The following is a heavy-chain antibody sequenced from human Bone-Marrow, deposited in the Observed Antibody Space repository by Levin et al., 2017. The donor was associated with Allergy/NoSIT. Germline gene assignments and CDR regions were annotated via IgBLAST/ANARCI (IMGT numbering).Heavy chain of an antibody. CDR2: IWYDGSNQ. J-gene: IGHJ4*02. D-gene: IGHD2-2*01. V-gene: IGHV3-33*01. CDR1: GFTFSSFV. Sequence: GGSLRLSCAASGFTFSSFVMHWVRQAPGKGLEWVAIIWYDGSNQLYGDSVKGRFTISRDNSKNTLYLQMNSLRAEDTAVYYCARGPAATNPTVYFDYWGQGTLVTVSS. CDR3: ARGPAATNPTVYFDY.